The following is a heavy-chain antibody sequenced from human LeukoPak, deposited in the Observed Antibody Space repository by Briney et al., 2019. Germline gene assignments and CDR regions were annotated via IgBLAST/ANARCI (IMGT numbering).Heavy chain of an antibody. CDR3: ARDGGQGKGDLGTVKVVASDYYYYGMDV. J-gene: IGHJ6*02. D-gene: IGHD2-15*01. CDR1: RFTFCSFA. CDR2: ISYDGRNK. Sequence: GRSLRLSCAASRFTFCSFAMHRVRQGPGKGREGVAVISYDGRNKYYADSVKGRFTISRDNSKNTLYLNMNSLRAEETAGYYCARDGGQGKGDLGTVKVVASDYYYYGMDVWGQGTTVTVSS. V-gene: IGHV3-30*04.